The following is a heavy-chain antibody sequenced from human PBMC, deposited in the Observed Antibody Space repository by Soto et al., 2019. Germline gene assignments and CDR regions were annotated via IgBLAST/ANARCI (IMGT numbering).Heavy chain of an antibody. D-gene: IGHD2-21*01. V-gene: IGHV3-33*05. CDR1: GFTFSRYG. Sequence: QAQLVETGGGVVQPGRSLRLSCAAPGFTFSRYGMHWVRQAPGKGLEWVAVIPDDGTYQYYTDSVKDRFTRSRDNSKGTLYLQMNYLRAEDTAVYYLVSGDDWDANGFDFWGQGTLVTVSS. CDR3: VSGDDWDANGFDF. CDR2: IPDDGTYQ. J-gene: IGHJ3*01.